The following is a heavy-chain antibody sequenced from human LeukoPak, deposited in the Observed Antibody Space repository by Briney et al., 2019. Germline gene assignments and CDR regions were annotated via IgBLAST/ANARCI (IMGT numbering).Heavy chain of an antibody. Sequence: ASVKVSCKASGYTFTSYYMHWVRQAPGQGLEWVGIINPSGGSTSYAQKFQGRVTMTRDTSTSTVYMELSSLRSEDTAVYYCARAQDRDYVWGSYRSSPYFDYWGQGTLVTVSS. CDR3: ARAQDRDYVWGSYRSSPYFDY. CDR1: GYTFTSYY. J-gene: IGHJ4*02. V-gene: IGHV1-46*03. CDR2: INPSGGST. D-gene: IGHD3-16*02.